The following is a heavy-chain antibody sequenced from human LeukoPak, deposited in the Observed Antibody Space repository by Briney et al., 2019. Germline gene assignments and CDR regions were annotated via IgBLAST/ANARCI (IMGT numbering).Heavy chain of an antibody. V-gene: IGHV4-38-2*02. Sequence: SETLSLNCTVPVKFIRNVDFWGWIRQPPGKGLEWIGSISHSGSAYYSPSLKSRVTISTDTSKSHFSLKLTSVTATDTAVYYCARLRSGEDFDLWGRGTLVTVSS. CDR3: ARLRSGEDFDL. CDR1: VKFIRNVDF. CDR2: ISHSGSA. J-gene: IGHJ2*01.